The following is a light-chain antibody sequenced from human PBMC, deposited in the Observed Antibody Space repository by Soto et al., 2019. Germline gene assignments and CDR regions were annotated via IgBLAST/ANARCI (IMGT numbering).Light chain of an antibody. CDR1: QSVSNNY. CDR2: GAS. J-gene: IGKJ1*01. V-gene: IGKV3-20*01. CDR3: QQYGSSGT. Sequence: EIVWRQSQGTLFVSRGKGAPVPCRASQSVSNNYLAWYQQKPGQAPRLLIYGASNRATGIPDRFRGSGSGTDFTLTISRLEPEDFAVYYCQQYGSSGTFGQGTKVDIK.